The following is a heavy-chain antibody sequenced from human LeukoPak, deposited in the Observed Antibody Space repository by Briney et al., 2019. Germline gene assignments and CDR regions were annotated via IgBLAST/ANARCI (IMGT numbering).Heavy chain of an antibody. D-gene: IGHD3-22*01. CDR2: INWNGGST. V-gene: IGHV3-20*04. J-gene: IGHJ3*02. CDR1: GFTFDDYG. CDR3: ARSYYDSSGYHSAFDI. Sequence: GGSLRLSCAASGFTFDDYGMSWVRQAPGKGLEWVSGINWNGGSTGYADSVKGRFTISRDNAKNSLYLQMNSLRAEDTALYYCARSYYDSSGYHSAFDIWGQGTMVTVSS.